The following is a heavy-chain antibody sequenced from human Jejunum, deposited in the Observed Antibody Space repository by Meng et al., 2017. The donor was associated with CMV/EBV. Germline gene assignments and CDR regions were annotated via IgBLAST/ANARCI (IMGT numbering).Heavy chain of an antibody. J-gene: IGHJ5*02. D-gene: IGHD2-2*01. CDR1: VSSGNYY. V-gene: IGHV4-61*01. CDR3: ARAGCSRGYCSSGFAP. Sequence: VSSGNYYWSWIRQPPGKRLEWIAYLSYSGSTDYNPSLKSRVTISIDTSKNQFSLKLSSVTAADTAVYYCARAGCSRGYCSSGFAPWGQGTRVTVSS. CDR2: LSYSGST.